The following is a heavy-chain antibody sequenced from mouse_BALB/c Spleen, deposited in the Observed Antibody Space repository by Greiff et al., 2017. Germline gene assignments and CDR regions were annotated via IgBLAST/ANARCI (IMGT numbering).Heavy chain of an antibody. Sequence: VQLQQSGAELVKPGASVKLSCTASGFNINDTYMHWVKQRPEQGLEWIGWIDPSNGNTKYDPKFQGKATLTADTSSNTAYLQLSSLTSEDTAVYYCARSLGNYFDYWGQGTTLTVSS. CDR2: IDPSNGNT. V-gene: IGHV14-3*02. J-gene: IGHJ2*01. CDR1: GFNINDTY. CDR3: ARSLGNYFDY. D-gene: IGHD1-1*02.